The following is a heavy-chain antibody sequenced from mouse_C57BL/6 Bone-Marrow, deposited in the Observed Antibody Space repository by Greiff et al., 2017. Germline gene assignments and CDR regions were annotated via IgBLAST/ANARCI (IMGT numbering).Heavy chain of an antibody. J-gene: IGHJ1*03. D-gene: IGHD1-1*01. CDR1: GFTFSDYY. Sequence: EVKLQESGGGLVQPGGSLKLSCAASGFTFSDYYMYWVRQTPEKRLEWVAYISNGGGSTYYPDTVKGRFTISRDNAKNTLYLQMSRLKSEDTAMYYCARRLRGYFDVWGTGTTVTVSS. V-gene: IGHV5-12*01. CDR2: ISNGGGST. CDR3: ARRLRGYFDV.